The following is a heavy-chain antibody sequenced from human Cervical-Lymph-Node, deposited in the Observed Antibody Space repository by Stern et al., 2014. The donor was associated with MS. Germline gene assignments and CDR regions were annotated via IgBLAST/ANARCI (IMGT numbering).Heavy chain of an antibody. V-gene: IGHV1-2*06. CDR3: ARALKYCTSTTCTYYFDY. CDR1: GYIFTGYY. Sequence: VQLVESGAEVKTPGASVKVSCRASGYIFTGYYVHWVRQVPGQGLEWVGRIDPNSDGTNYAQKFQDRVTMTRDTSINTAYMELSRLKSGDTAVYYCARALKYCTSTTCTYYFDYWGQGTLVTVSS. CDR2: IDPNSDGT. J-gene: IGHJ4*02. D-gene: IGHD2-2*01.